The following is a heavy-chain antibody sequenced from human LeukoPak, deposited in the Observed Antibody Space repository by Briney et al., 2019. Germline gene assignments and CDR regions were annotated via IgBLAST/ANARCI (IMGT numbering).Heavy chain of an antibody. V-gene: IGHV1-18*01. CDR1: GYTFTSYG. D-gene: IGHD5-18*01. Sequence: ASVRVSCKASGYTFTSYGSSWVRQAPGQRLEWMGWISAYNGNTNSAQKLQATVTMTTQTSTSPAYMELRTLRSDDTVVYYGARDWSYGHPGDKWFDPWGQGPLVTVSS. CDR3: ARDWSYGHPGDKWFDP. J-gene: IGHJ5*02. CDR2: ISAYNGNT.